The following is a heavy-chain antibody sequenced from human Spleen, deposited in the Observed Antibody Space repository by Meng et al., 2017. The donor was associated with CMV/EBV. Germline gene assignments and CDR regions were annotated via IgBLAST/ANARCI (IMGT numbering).Heavy chain of an antibody. CDR2: IYPGDSDT. J-gene: IGHJ3*02. CDR1: GYSFTSYW. CDR3: ARLSPVAARGYAFDI. D-gene: IGHD6-13*01. V-gene: IGHV5-51*01. Sequence: GESLKISCKGSGYSFTSYWIGWVRQMTGKGLEWMGIIYPGDSDTRYSPSFQGQVTISADKSISTAYLQWSSLKASDTAMYYCARLSPVAARGYAFDIWGQGTMVTVSS.